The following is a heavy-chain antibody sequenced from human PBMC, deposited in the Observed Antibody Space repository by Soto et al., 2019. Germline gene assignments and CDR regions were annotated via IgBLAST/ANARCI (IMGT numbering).Heavy chain of an antibody. V-gene: IGHV3-23*01. Sequence: EVQLLESGGGLVQPGESLRLSCAASGFTFSSYAMSWVRQAPGKGLEWVSVISGSDDSTYYADSVTGRFTISRDNSKNTLYLQMNSLRAEDTAVYYCAKRSSSFTFDYWGQGTLVTVSS. CDR2: ISGSDDST. CDR1: GFTFSSYA. CDR3: AKRSSSFTFDY. J-gene: IGHJ4*02. D-gene: IGHD6-6*01.